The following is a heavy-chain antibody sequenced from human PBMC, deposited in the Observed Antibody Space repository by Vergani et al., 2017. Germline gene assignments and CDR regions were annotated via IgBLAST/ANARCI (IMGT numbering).Heavy chain of an antibody. Sequence: QVQLVESGGGVVQPGRSLRLSCAASGFTFSSYGMHWVRQAPGKGLEWVAVIWYDGSNKYYADSVKGRFTISRDNSKNTLYLQMNSLRAEVTAVYYCARDGSGSSSWYKYWGQGTLVTVSS. J-gene: IGHJ4*02. CDR1: GFTFSSYG. V-gene: IGHV3-33*01. D-gene: IGHD6-13*01. CDR3: ARDGSGSSSWYKY. CDR2: IWYDGSNK.